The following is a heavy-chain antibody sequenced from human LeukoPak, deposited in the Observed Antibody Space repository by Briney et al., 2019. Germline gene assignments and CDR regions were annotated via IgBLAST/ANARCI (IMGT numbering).Heavy chain of an antibody. Sequence: GGSLRLSCAASGFTFSSSWMHWVRQAPGQGLVWVSRINPAGSSTNYADSVKGRFTISRDNAMNTLYLHLNSLRAEDTAVYYCARGVRGSYGTDLWGQGTLVTVSS. CDR2: INPAGSST. CDR3: ARGVRGSYGTDL. V-gene: IGHV3-74*01. D-gene: IGHD1-26*01. CDR1: GFTFSSSW. J-gene: IGHJ5*02.